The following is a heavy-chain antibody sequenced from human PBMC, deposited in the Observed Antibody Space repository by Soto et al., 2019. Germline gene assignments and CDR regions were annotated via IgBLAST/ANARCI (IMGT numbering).Heavy chain of an antibody. V-gene: IGHV3-23*01. CDR3: AKGLRPRSYSFEYYFDY. CDR2: ISGSGSTT. J-gene: IGHJ4*02. D-gene: IGHD1-26*01. Sequence: HPGGSLRLSCTASEFSFSTYAMSWVRQAPGRGLEGVSGISGSGSTTYYADSVKGRFTISRDNSKNTLYLQMNNLSGEDTAVYYCAKGLRPRSYSFEYYFDYWGQGTLVTVSS. CDR1: EFSFSTYA.